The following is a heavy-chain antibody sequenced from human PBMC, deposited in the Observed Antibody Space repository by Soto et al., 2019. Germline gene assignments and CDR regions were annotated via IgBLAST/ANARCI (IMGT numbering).Heavy chain of an antibody. CDR3: ARDAAARDGRGGMDV. V-gene: IGHV3-33*01. J-gene: IGHJ6*02. D-gene: IGHD6-6*01. CDR1: GFTFRQYG. CDR2: IFYDESKE. Sequence: ESGGGVVQPGRSLRLSCAASGFTFRQYGMHWVRQAPGKGLEWVAVIFYDESKEYYADSVRGRFTISRDNSNNMLYLQMNSLRGEDTALYYCARDAAARDGRGGMDVWAKGPRSPSP.